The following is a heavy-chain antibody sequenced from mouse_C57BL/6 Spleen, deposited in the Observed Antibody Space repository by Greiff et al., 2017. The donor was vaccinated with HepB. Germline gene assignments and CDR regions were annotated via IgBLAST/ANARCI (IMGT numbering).Heavy chain of an antibody. CDR2: IHPNSGST. CDR3: VITTVVATPFDY. D-gene: IGHD1-1*01. J-gene: IGHJ2*01. CDR1: GYTFTSYW. Sequence: QVQLQQPGAELVKPGASVKLSCKASGYTFTSYWIHWVKQRPGQGLEWIGMIHPNSGSTNYNEKFKSKATLTVDKSSSTAYMQLSSLTSEDSAVYYCVITTVVATPFDYWGQGTTLTVSS. V-gene: IGHV1-64*01.